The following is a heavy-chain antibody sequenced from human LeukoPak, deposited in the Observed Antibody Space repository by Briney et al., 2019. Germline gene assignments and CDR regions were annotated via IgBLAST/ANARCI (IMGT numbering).Heavy chain of an antibody. D-gene: IGHD6-19*01. CDR1: GFTFDDYA. CDR3: AIGVAVAGTLDY. V-gene: IGHV3-9*01. J-gene: IGHJ4*02. Sequence: GGSLRLSCTASGFTFDDYAMHWVRQAPGKGLEWVSGISWNSGSIGYADSVKGRFTISRDNAKNFLYLQMNSLRAEDTALYYCAIGVAVAGTLDYWGQGTLVTVSS. CDR2: ISWNSGSI.